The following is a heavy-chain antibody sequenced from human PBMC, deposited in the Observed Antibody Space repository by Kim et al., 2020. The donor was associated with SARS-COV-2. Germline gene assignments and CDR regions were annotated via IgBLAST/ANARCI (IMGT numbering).Heavy chain of an antibody. CDR1: GFTFDDYA. J-gene: IGHJ3*02. D-gene: IGHD2-2*01. CDR3: AKDIRYCSSTSCYGAFDI. V-gene: IGHV3-43*02. Sequence: GGSLRLSCAASGFTFDDYAMHWVRQAPGKGLEWVSLISGDGGSTYYADSVKGRFTISRDNSKNSLYLQMNSLRTEDTALYYCAKDIRYCSSTSCYGAFDIWGQGTMVTVSS. CDR2: ISGDGGST.